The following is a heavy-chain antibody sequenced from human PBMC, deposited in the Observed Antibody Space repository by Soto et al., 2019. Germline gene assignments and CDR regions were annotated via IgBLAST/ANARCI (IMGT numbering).Heavy chain of an antibody. V-gene: IGHV3-30*18. CDR1: GFTFSDYA. CDR3: AKVGRQWLVTSDFNY. Sequence: VQLVESGGGVVQPGRSLRLSCAASGFTFSDYAMHWVRQAPGKGLEWVAVVSHDGRNTHYADSVKGRFTISRDSSKNTVSLEMTSRRAEHTAVYYCAKVGRQWLVTSDFNYWGQGALVTVSS. J-gene: IGHJ4*02. D-gene: IGHD6-19*01. CDR2: VSHDGRNT.